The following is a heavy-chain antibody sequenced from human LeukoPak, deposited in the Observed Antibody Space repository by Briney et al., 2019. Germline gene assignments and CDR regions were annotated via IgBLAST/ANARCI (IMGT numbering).Heavy chain of an antibody. CDR2: INKDGSDE. J-gene: IGHJ4*02. CDR3: VRDRGYTSYDY. Sequence: GGSLRLSCAVYGFTFSNSWMSWVCQAPGKGLEWVAGINKDGSDEYYVDFVKGRFTISRDNAKNSLYLQMNSLRVDDTAVYYYVRDRGYTSYDYWGQGTLVTVSS. D-gene: IGHD5-18*01. CDR1: GFTFSNSW. V-gene: IGHV3-7*01.